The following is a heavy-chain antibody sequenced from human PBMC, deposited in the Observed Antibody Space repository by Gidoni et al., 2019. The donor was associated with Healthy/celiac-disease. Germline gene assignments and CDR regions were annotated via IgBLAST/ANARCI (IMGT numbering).Heavy chain of an antibody. CDR1: GFTFSSYG. CDR3: ARAYSSGWYDAFDI. V-gene: IGHV3-33*01. D-gene: IGHD6-19*01. J-gene: IGHJ3*02. CDR2: IWYDGSNK. Sequence: QVQLVESGGGVVQPGRSLRPSLAASGFTFSSYGMHWVRQAPGKGLEWVAVIWYDGSNKYYADAVKGRFTISRDNSKNTLYLQMNSLRAEDTAVYYCARAYSSGWYDAFDIWGQGTMVTVFS.